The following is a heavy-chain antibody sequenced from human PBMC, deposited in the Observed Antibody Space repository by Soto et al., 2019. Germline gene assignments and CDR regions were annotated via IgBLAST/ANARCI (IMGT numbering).Heavy chain of an antibody. CDR2: IYYSGST. D-gene: IGHD3-16*01. V-gene: IGHV4-59*01. J-gene: IGHJ5*02. CDR3: ARVPTSGGGGWFDP. Sequence: SETLSLTCTVSGGSISSYYWSWIRQPPGKGLEWIGYIYYSGSTNYNPSLKSRVTISVDTSKNQFSLKLSSVTAADTAVYYCARVPTSGGGGWFDPWGQGTLVTVSS. CDR1: GGSISSYY.